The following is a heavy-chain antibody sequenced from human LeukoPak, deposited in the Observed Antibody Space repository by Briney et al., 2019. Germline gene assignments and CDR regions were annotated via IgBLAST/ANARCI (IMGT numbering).Heavy chain of an antibody. V-gene: IGHV7-4-1*02. J-gene: IGHJ4*02. CDR3: ARDVSGYYYFDY. D-gene: IGHD3-3*01. CDR1: GYTFTSYA. Sequence: ASVKVSCKASGYTFTSYAMNWVRQAPGQGLEWRGWINTNTGNPTYAQGFTGRVVFSLDTSFSTAYLQISSLKAEDTAVYYCARDVSGYYYFDYWGQGTLVTVSS. CDR2: INTNTGNP.